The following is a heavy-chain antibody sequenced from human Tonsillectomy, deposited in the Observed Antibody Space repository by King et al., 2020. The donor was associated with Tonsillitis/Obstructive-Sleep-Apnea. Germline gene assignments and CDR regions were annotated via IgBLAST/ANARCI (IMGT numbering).Heavy chain of an antibody. J-gene: IGHJ4*02. CDR1: GGSFSGYY. Sequence: VQLQQWGAGLLKPSETLSLTCAVYGGSFSGYYWSWIRQPPGKGLEWIGEINHSGSTNYNPSLKSRVTISVDTSKNQFSLKLTSVTAADTAVYYCASLSGEVVPTAVDYRGQGTLVTVSS. D-gene: IGHD2-2*01. CDR3: ASLSGEVVPTAVDY. CDR2: INHSGST. V-gene: IGHV4-34*01.